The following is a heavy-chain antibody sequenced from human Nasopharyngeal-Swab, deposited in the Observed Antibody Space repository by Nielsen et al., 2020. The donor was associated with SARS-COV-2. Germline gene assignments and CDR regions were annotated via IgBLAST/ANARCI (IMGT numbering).Heavy chain of an antibody. J-gene: IGHJ6*02. D-gene: IGHD1-1*01. CDR3: ARGRRERAPRYYYYGMDV. V-gene: IGHV4-34*01. CDR1: GGAFSGFY. CDR2: INPSGST. Sequence: ETLSLTCAVYGGAFSGFYWSWIRQSPGEGLEWIGEINPSGSTDYNPSLKSRVSMSVDTSKNQVFLNLRSVTAADTALYYCARGRRERAPRYYYYGMDVWGQGTTVTVS.